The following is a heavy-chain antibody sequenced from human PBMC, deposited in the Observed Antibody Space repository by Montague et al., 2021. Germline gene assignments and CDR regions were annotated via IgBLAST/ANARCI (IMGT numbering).Heavy chain of an antibody. CDR3: ARDVIVGDIVVVSGGMDV. CDR1: GFTFSSYS. CDR2: ISSSSSYI. V-gene: IGHV3-21*01. Sequence: SRRLSCPASGFTFSSYSMNWVRQAPGKGLEWVSSISSSSSYIYYADSVKGRFTISRDNAKNSLYLQMNSLRAEDTAVYYCARDVIVGDIVVVSGGMDVWGQGTTVTVSS. D-gene: IGHD2-2*01. J-gene: IGHJ6*02.